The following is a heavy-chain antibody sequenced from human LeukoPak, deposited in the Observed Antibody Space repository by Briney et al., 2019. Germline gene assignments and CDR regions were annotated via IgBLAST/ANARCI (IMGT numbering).Heavy chain of an antibody. J-gene: IGHJ3*02. CDR2: IYTSGST. CDR3: ASNGFFDGDAFDI. Sequence: SETLSLTCTVSGGSISSGSYYWSWIRQPAGKGLEWIGRIYTSGSTNYNPSLKSRVTISVDTSKNQFSLKLSSVTAADTAVYYCASNGFFDGDAFDIWGQGTMVTVSS. CDR1: GGSISSGSYY. V-gene: IGHV4-61*02. D-gene: IGHD3-9*01.